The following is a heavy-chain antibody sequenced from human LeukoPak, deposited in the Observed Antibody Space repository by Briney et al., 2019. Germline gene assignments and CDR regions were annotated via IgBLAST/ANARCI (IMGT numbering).Heavy chain of an antibody. J-gene: IGHJ4*02. CDR2: ISAYNGNT. Sequence: ASVKVSCKASGYTFTSYGISWVRQAPGQGLEWMGWISAYNGNTNYAQKLQGRVTMTTDTSTSTAYMELRSLRYDDKAVYYWARGATYYYDSSGYYFDYWGQGTLVTVSS. CDR3: ARGATYYYDSSGYYFDY. V-gene: IGHV1-18*01. D-gene: IGHD3-22*01. CDR1: GYTFTSYG.